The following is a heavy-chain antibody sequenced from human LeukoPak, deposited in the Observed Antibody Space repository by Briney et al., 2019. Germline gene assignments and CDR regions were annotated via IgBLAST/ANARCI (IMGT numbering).Heavy chain of an antibody. Sequence: GGSLRLSCAASGFTVSINYMSWARQAPGQGLEWVSVIYSGGSTYYADSVKGRFTISRDISKNTVYLLMNSLRAEDTAVYYCARDHDGAAAAIGQYWGQETLVTVSS. CDR3: ARDHDGAAAAIGQY. J-gene: IGHJ4*02. CDR1: GFTVSINY. V-gene: IGHV3-53*01. CDR2: IYSGGST. D-gene: IGHD2-2*02.